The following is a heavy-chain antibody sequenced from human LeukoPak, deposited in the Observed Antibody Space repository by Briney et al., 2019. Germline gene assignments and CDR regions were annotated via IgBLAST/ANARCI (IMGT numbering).Heavy chain of an antibody. D-gene: IGHD6-19*01. CDR1: GGSISSGGYY. CDR2: ICHSGST. Sequence: SQTLSLTCTVSGGSISSGGYYWSWIRQPPGKGLEWIGYICHSGSTYYNPSLKSRVTISVDRSKNQFSLKLSSVTAADTAVYYCARSSSADSSGFLDYWGQGTLVTVSS. CDR3: ARSSSADSSGFLDY. V-gene: IGHV4-30-2*01. J-gene: IGHJ4*02.